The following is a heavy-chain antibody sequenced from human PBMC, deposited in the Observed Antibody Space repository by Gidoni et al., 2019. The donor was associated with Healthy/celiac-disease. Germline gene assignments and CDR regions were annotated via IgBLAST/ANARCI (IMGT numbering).Heavy chain of an antibody. CDR2: LWYDGSNK. J-gene: IGHJ4*02. CDR3: ARGPDYYGPGAMDL. D-gene: IGHD3-10*02. Sequence: QVQLVESGGGVVKTGRSLRLSCAASGVTFSSYGMHWVRQAPGKGLEWVAVLWYDGSNKYYADSVKGRFTISRDNSKNTLYLQMNRLRAEDTAVYYCARGPDYYGPGAMDLWGQGTLVTVSS. V-gene: IGHV3-33*01. CDR1: GVTFSSYG.